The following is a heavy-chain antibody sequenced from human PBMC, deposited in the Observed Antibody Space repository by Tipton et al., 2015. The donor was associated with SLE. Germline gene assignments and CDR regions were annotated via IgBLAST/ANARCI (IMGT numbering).Heavy chain of an antibody. D-gene: IGHD4-17*01. J-gene: IGHJ3*02. CDR3: AREVTVTGGDAFDI. CDR2: IYYSGST. V-gene: IGHV4-59*01. CDR1: GGSISSYY. Sequence: TLSLTCTVSGGSISSYYWSWIRQPPGKGLEWIGYIYYSGSTNYNPSPKSRVTISVDTSKNQFSLKLSSVTAADTAVYYCAREVTVTGGDAFDIWGQGTMVTVSS.